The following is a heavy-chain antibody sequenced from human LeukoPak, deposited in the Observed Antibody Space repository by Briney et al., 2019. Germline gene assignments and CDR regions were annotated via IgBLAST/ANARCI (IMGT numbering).Heavy chain of an antibody. J-gene: IGHJ4*02. CDR3: AKDGGGYCSGGSCYPDY. Sequence: GGSLRLSCAASGFTFSSYAMSWVRQAPGKGLEWVSAISGSGGSTYYADSVKGRFTVSRDNSKNTLYLQMNSLRAGDTAVYYCAKDGGGYCSGGSCYPDYWGQGTLVTVSS. V-gene: IGHV3-23*01. CDR2: ISGSGGST. D-gene: IGHD2-15*01. CDR1: GFTFSSYA.